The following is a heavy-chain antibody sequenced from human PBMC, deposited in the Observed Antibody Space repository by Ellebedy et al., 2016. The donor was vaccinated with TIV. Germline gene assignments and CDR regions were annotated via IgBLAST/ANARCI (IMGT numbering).Heavy chain of an antibody. V-gene: IGHV4-39*07. J-gene: IGHJ6*02. CDR2: INHSGST. D-gene: IGHD3/OR15-3a*01. CDR1: GGSISSSSYY. CDR3: ARGRGTGYYYYGMDV. Sequence: GSLRLXXTVSGGSISSSSYYWSWIRQPPGKGLEWIGEINHSGSTNYNPSLKSRVTISVDTSKNQFSLKLSSVTAADTAVYYCARGRGTGYYYYGMDVWGQGTTVTVSS.